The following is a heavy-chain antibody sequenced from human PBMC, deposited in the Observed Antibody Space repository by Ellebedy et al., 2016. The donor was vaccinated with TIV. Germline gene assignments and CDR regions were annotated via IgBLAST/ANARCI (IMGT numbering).Heavy chain of an antibody. J-gene: IGHJ6*02. D-gene: IGHD6-13*01. V-gene: IGHV1-8*01. CDR3: ARDYTSSWRYYYYGMDV. Sequence: AASVKVSCKASGYTFTSYDINWVRQATGQGLEWMGWMNPNSGNTGYAQKFQGRVTMTRNTSISTAYMELRSLRSDDTAVYYCARDYTSSWRYYYYGMDVWGQGTTVTVCS. CDR1: GYTFTSYD. CDR2: MNPNSGNT.